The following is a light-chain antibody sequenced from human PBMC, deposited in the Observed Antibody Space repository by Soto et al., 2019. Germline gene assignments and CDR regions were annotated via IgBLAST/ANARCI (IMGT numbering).Light chain of an antibody. CDR1: QSVSSSY. V-gene: IGKV3-20*01. Sequence: EIVLTQSPGTLSLPPGERATLSCRVSQSVSSSYLAWYQQKPGQAPRLLIYGASSRATGIPDRFSGSGSGTDFTLTISRLEPEDFAVYYCQQYGSSRWTFGQGTKVDIK. J-gene: IGKJ1*01. CDR3: QQYGSSRWT. CDR2: GAS.